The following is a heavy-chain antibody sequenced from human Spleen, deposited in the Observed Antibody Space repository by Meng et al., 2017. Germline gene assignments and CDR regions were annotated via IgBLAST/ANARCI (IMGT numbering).Heavy chain of an antibody. J-gene: IGHJ4*02. V-gene: IGHV4-34*01. Sequence: VLVPHGGAGMLKPSETLYLPCVVSGGSFSDYYWRWIRQPPGKGLEWIGVINHSGSTNYNPSLESRATISVDTSQNNLSLKLSSVTAADSAVYYCARGPTTMAHDFDYWGQGTLVTVSS. CDR3: ARGPTTMAHDFDY. D-gene: IGHD4-11*01. CDR2: INHSGST. CDR1: GGSFSDYY.